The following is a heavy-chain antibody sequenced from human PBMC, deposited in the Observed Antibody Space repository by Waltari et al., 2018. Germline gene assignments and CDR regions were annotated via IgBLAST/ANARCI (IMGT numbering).Heavy chain of an antibody. CDR3: AREPHRVVPSSTGWFDP. D-gene: IGHD2-2*01. J-gene: IGHJ5*02. V-gene: IGHV4-34*01. Sequence: QVQLQQWGAGLLKPSETLSLTCAVYGGSFSGYYWSWIRQPPGKGLEWIGEINHSGSTNYNPSLKSRVTISVDTSKNQFSLKLRFVTAADTAVYYCAREPHRVVPSSTGWFDPWGPGTLVTVSS. CDR2: INHSGST. CDR1: GGSFSGYY.